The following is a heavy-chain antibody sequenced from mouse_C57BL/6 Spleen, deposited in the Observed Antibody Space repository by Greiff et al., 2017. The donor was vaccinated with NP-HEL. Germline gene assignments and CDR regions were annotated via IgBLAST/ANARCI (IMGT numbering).Heavy chain of an antibody. D-gene: IGHD2-3*01. CDR3: ARYGYWGAMDY. J-gene: IGHJ4*01. V-gene: IGHV7-3*01. CDR1: GFTFTDYY. Sequence: EVKVEESGGGLVQPGGSLSLSCAASGFTFTDYYMSWVRQPPGKALEWLGFIRNKANGYTTEYSASVKGRLTISRDNSQSILYLQMNALRAEDSATYYCARYGYWGAMDYGGQGTSVTVSS. CDR2: IRNKANGYTT.